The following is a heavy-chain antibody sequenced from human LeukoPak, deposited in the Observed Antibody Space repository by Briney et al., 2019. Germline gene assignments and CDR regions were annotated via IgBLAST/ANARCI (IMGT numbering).Heavy chain of an antibody. V-gene: IGHV3-48*04. D-gene: IGHD3-22*01. CDR1: GFTFSSYS. CDR3: ARDPPSSGFDY. Sequence: GGSLRLSCAASGFTFSSYSMNWVRQAPGKGLEWVSYISSSSSTIYYADSVKGRFTISRDNAKNSLYLQMNSLRAEDTAVYYCARDPPSSGFDYWGQGTLVTVSS. CDR2: ISSSSSTI. J-gene: IGHJ4*02.